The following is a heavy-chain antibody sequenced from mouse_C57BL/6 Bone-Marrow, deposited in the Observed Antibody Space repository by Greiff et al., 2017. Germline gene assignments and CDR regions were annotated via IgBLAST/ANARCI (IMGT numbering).Heavy chain of an antibody. Sequence: QVQLQQSGAELVRPGTSVKVSCKASGYAFTNYLIEWVKQRPGQGLEWIGVINPGSGGTNYNEKFKGKATLTADKSSSTAYMQLSSLTSEDSAVYFCAREKVVPFDYWGQGTTLTVSS. CDR3: AREKVVPFDY. CDR1: GYAFTNYL. D-gene: IGHD1-1*01. CDR2: INPGSGGT. J-gene: IGHJ2*01. V-gene: IGHV1-54*01.